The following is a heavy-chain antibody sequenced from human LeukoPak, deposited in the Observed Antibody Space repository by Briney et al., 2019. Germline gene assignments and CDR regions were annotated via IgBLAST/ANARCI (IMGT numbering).Heavy chain of an antibody. V-gene: IGHV3-23*01. CDR2: ISGSGSST. CDR3: AKSPGYYDRSGYYYVL. CDR1: GFTFSSYA. J-gene: IGHJ4*02. D-gene: IGHD3-22*01. Sequence: EGSLRLSCAASGFTFSSYAMSWVRQAPGKGLEWVSGISGSGSSTHDADSVKGRFTISRDNSKNTLYLQMNSLRAEDTAVYYCAKSPGYYDRSGYYYVLWGQGTLVTVSS.